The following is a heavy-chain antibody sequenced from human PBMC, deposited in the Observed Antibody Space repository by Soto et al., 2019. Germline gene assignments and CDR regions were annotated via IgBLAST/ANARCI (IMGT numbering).Heavy chain of an antibody. CDR3: TWAFDI. V-gene: IGHV3-15*02. CDR2: IKSKTDGGTT. CDR1: GSLSVNPG. J-gene: IGHJ3*02. Sequence: EVQLVESGEALESLGGPFRLSGAAPGSLSVNPGRSWVGQPPGKGREWVGGIKSKTDGGTTDYAAPVKGRFTISRDDSKNTLYLQMNSLKTEDTAVYYCTWAFDIWGQGTMVTVSS.